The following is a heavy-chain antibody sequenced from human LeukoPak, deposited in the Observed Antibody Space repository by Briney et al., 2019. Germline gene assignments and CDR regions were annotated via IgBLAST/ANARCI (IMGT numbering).Heavy chain of an antibody. J-gene: IGHJ5*02. Sequence: GGSLRLSCAVSGFTFTSYWMSWVRQAPGKGLEWVANIRQDGSEKYYVDSVKGRFSIPRDNAKKSLYLQMNSLRADDTAVYYCARENVDYDFWSGYPNWFDPWGQGTLVTVSS. D-gene: IGHD3-3*01. V-gene: IGHV3-7*05. CDR2: IRQDGSEK. CDR1: GFTFTSYW. CDR3: ARENVDYDFWSGYPNWFDP.